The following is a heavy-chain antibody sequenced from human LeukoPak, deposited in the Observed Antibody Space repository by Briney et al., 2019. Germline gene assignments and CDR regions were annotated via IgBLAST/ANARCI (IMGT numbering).Heavy chain of an antibody. CDR2: ISAYNGNT. CDR3: YYYDSSGYTDY. CDR1: GYTFTSYG. Sequence: GASVKVSCKASGYTFTSYGISWVRQAPGQGLEWMGWISAYNGNTNYAQKLQGRVTMTTDTSTSTAYMELRSLGSDDTAVYYCYYYDSSGYTDYWGQGTLVTVSS. D-gene: IGHD3-22*01. V-gene: IGHV1-18*04. J-gene: IGHJ4*02.